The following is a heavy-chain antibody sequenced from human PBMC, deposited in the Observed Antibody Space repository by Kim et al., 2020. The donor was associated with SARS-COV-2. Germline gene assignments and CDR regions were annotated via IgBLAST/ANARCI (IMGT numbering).Heavy chain of an antibody. CDR1: GGSFSGYY. J-gene: IGHJ4*02. CDR2: INHSGST. CDR3: ARGSLAADLAPFDY. Sequence: SETLSLTCAVYGGSFSGYYWSWIRQPPGKGLEWIGEINHSGSTNYNPSLKSRVTISVDTSKNQFSLKLSSVTAADTAVYYCARGSLAADLAPFDYWGQGTLVTVSS. V-gene: IGHV4-34*01. D-gene: IGHD6-13*01.